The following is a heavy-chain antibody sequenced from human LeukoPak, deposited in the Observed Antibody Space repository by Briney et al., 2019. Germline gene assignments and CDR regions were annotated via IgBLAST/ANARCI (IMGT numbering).Heavy chain of an antibody. CDR2: INPNSGGT. J-gene: IGHJ4*02. CDR1: GYTFTGYY. Sequence: GASVKVSCKASGYTFTGYYMHWVRQAPGQGLEWMGWINPNSGGTNYAQKFQGWVTMTRDTSVSTAYMELSSLRSEDTAVYYCARVTGEGFDYWGQGTLVTVSS. D-gene: IGHD7-27*01. V-gene: IGHV1-2*04. CDR3: ARVTGEGFDY.